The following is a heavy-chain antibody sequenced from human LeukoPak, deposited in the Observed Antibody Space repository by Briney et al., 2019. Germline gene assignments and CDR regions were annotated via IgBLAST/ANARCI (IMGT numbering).Heavy chain of an antibody. Sequence: GGSLRLSCAASGFTVCSNYMSWVRQAPGKGLEWVSVIYSGGSTYYADSVKGRFTISRDNSKNTLYLQMNSLRAEDTAVYYCARDLVGSGLFDYWGQGTLVTVSS. J-gene: IGHJ4*02. CDR1: GFTVCSNY. D-gene: IGHD6-19*01. V-gene: IGHV3-53*01. CDR2: IYSGGST. CDR3: ARDLVGSGLFDY.